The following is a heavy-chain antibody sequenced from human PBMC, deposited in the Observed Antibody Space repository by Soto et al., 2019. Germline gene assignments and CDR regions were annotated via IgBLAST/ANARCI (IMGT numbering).Heavy chain of an antibody. CDR2: ISTYSGDT. CDR3: ARDRVYDSNSDFDY. V-gene: IGHV1-18*01. Sequence: GASVKVSCKASGYTFLSYGISWVRQAPGQGLEWMGWISTYSGDTNYAQKVQGRVTMTTDTSTSTAYMELRSLRSDDTAVYYCARDRVYDSNSDFDYWGQGTLVTVSS. J-gene: IGHJ4*02. D-gene: IGHD3-22*01. CDR1: GYTFLSYG.